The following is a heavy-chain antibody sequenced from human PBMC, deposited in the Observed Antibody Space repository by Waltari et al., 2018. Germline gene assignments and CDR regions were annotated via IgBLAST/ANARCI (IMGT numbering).Heavy chain of an antibody. V-gene: IGHV3-66*02. D-gene: IGHD3-9*01. Sequence: EVQLVESGGGLVQPGGSLRLSCAASGFTVSSNYLSWVRQAPGKGLEWVSVIYSGGSTYYADSVKGRFTISRDNSKNTLYLQMNSLRAEDTAVYYCARIRRRYGPFDIWGQGTMVTVSS. CDR2: IYSGGST. CDR1: GFTVSSNY. CDR3: ARIRRRYGPFDI. J-gene: IGHJ3*02.